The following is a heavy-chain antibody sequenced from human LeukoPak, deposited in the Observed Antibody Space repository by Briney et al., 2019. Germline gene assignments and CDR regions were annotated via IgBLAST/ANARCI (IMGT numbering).Heavy chain of an antibody. CDR3: ARPRLLWFGESRGYYGMDV. D-gene: IGHD3-10*01. CDR2: IIPIFGTA. V-gene: IGHV1-69*06. J-gene: IGHJ6*04. Sequence: GSSVKVSCKASGGTFSSYAISWVRQAPGQGLEWMVGIIPIFGTANYAQKFQGRVTITADKSTSTAYMELSSLRSGDTAVYYCARPRLLWFGESRGYYGMDVWGKGTTVTVSS. CDR1: GGTFSSYA.